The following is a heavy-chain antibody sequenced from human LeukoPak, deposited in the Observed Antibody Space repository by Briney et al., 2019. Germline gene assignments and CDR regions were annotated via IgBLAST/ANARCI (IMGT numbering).Heavy chain of an antibody. CDR1: GHTFSSYG. D-gene: IGHD1-14*01. CDR2: ISAYNGNT. Sequence: GASVKVSCKASGHTFSSYGITWVRQAPGQGLEWMGWISAYNGNTNYAQNLQGRVTMTTDTSTSTAYMELRTLTSDDTAVYYCARGYKPPDFDYWGQGTLVTVSS. V-gene: IGHV1-18*01. CDR3: ARGYKPPDFDY. J-gene: IGHJ4*02.